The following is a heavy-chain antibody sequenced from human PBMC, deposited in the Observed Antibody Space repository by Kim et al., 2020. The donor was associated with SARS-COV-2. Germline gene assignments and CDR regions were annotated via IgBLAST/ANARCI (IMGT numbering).Heavy chain of an antibody. CDR1: GFTFSSYG. CDR2: IWYDGSNK. V-gene: IGHV3-33*01. CDR3: AAASGYSYGYGMDV. Sequence: GGSLRLSCAASGFTFSSYGMHWVRQAPGKGLEWVAVIWYDGSNKYYADSVKGRFTISRDNSKNTLYLQMNSLRAEDTAVYYCAAASGYSYGYGMDVWGQGTTVTVSS. J-gene: IGHJ6*02. D-gene: IGHD5-18*01.